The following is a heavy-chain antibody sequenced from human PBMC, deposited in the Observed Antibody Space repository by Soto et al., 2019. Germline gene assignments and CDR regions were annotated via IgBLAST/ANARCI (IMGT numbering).Heavy chain of an antibody. D-gene: IGHD3-10*01. V-gene: IGHV3-48*02. J-gene: IGHJ6*02. CDR2: ISGSSNIV. Sequence: PGGSLRLSCAASGFTLSPYSMNWVRQAPGKGLERISYISGSSNIVNYADSVKGRFTISRDNTKNSLYLQMNSLRDEDTAVYYCARGFDLQYGMDVWGQGTTVTVSS. CDR3: ARGFDLQYGMDV. CDR1: GFTLSPYS.